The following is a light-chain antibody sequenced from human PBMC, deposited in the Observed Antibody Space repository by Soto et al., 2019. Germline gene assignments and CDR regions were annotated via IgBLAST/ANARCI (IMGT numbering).Light chain of an antibody. CDR3: AAWDGTLATLV. CDR2: RNN. J-gene: IGLJ3*02. V-gene: IGLV1-47*01. Sequence: QSVLTQPPSASGTPGQRVSISCSGSRSNIGRNYVYWYQQVPGTAPKLLIYRNNQRPSGVPDRFSGSKSATSASLAITGLRSEDDADYLCAAWDGTLATLVFGGGTKLTVL. CDR1: RSNIGRNY.